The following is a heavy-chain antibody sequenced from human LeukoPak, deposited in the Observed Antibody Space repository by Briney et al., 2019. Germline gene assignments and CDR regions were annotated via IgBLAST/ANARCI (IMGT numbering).Heavy chain of an antibody. CDR3: ARRSYCGGDCYPDY. D-gene: IGHD2-21*02. V-gene: IGHV3-7*01. J-gene: IGHJ4*02. CDR1: GFTVSSNY. Sequence: GGSLRLSCAASGFTVSSNYMSWVRQAPGKGLEWVANINQDGSEKYYVDSAKGRFTISRDNARKSLYLQMNSLRAEDTAVYYCARRSYCGGDCYPDYWGQGTLVTVSS. CDR2: INQDGSEK.